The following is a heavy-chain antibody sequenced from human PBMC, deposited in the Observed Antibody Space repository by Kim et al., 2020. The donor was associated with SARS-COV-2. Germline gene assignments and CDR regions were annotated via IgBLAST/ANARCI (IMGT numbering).Heavy chain of an antibody. V-gene: IGHV4-59*08. J-gene: IGHJ6*03. CDR1: GDSFNDYY. D-gene: IGHD1-1*01. CDR3: ARRRYLYYYMDV. CDR2: VFYTGTT. Sequence: SETLSLICSVSGDSFNDYYWNWIRQPPGKGLEWIGYVFYTGTTKYNPSLKSRVTISVDSSKNQFSLRLNSVTAADTAVYFCARRRYLYYYMDVWGTGTTV.